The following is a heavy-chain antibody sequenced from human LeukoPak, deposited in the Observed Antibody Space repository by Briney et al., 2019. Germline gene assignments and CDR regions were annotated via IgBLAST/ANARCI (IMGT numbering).Heavy chain of an antibody. Sequence: GGSLRLSCAASGFTFGSNIMHWVRQAPGKGLEWVSSISSSSSYIYYADSVKGRFTISRDNAKNSLYLQMNSLRAEDTAVYYCAKYQTTVTEFDYWGQGTLVIVSS. V-gene: IGHV3-21*01. CDR1: GFTFGSNI. CDR2: ISSSSSYI. D-gene: IGHD4-17*01. J-gene: IGHJ4*02. CDR3: AKYQTTVTEFDY.